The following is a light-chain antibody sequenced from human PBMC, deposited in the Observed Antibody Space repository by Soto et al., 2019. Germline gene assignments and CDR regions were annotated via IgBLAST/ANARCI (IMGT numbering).Light chain of an antibody. J-gene: IGKJ2*01. V-gene: IGKV3-15*01. Sequence: EIVMTQSPATLSVTAGERATVSCRASQSVSSNLAWYQQKPGQAPRLLIYGASTRATGIPARFSGSGSGTEFTLTIGSLQFEDFAVYYCQQYNNWPRTFGQGTKLEIK. CDR2: GAS. CDR3: QQYNNWPRT. CDR1: QSVSSN.